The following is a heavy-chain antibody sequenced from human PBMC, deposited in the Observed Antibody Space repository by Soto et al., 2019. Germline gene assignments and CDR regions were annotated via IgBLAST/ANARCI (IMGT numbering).Heavy chain of an antibody. CDR2: IYYSGST. J-gene: IGHJ3*02. CDR1: EGPISSRGYY. D-gene: IGHD6-13*01. V-gene: IGHV4-31*03. Sequence: SETLSLTCTVCEGPISSRGYYWSWIRQHPGKGLERIGYIYYSGSTYYNPSLKSRVTISVDTSKNQFSLKLSSVTAADTAVYYCARHRGYSKVRPFDIWGQGTMVTVSS. CDR3: ARHRGYSKVRPFDI.